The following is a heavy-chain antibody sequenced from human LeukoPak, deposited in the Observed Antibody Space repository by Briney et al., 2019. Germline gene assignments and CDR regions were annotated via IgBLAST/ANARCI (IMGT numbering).Heavy chain of an antibody. CDR1: GVPISNYY. Sequence: SETLSLTCTVSGVPISNYYWHWIRQSPGKGLEWIGYVHYSGSTDYNPSLKSRVSISVDTSKNQFFLQLSSVTAADTAIYYCATGVVVGTMRRGMNWFDPWGQRALVAHSS. V-gene: IGHV4-59*01. J-gene: IGHJ5*02. CDR2: VHYSGST. D-gene: IGHD3-10*01. CDR3: ATGVVVGTMRRGMNWFDP.